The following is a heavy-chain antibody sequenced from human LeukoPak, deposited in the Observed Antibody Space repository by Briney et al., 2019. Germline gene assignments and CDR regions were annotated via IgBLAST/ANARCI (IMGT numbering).Heavy chain of an antibody. CDR2: INPKSGGT. CDR1: GYTFTDYY. D-gene: IGHD4-17*01. V-gene: IGHV1-2*02. J-gene: IGHJ5*02. Sequence: GASVKVSCKASGYTFTDYYMHWVRQAPGQGLEWMGWINPKSGGTNFAQKFQGRVTMTRDTSISTAYTELSRLTSDDTAVYFCARESRYNWNDDWGEGTLVTASS. CDR3: ARESRYNWNDD.